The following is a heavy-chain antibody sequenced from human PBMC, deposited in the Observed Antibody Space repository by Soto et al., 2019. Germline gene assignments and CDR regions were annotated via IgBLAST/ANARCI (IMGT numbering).Heavy chain of an antibody. Sequence: EVQLVESGGGLVKPGGSLRLSCAASGFTFSSYSMNWVRQAPGKGLEWVSSISSSSSYIYYADSVKGRFTISRDNAKNSLYLQMNSLRAEDTAVYYCARDRELLYAFDIWGQGTMVTVSS. CDR2: ISSSSSYI. V-gene: IGHV3-21*01. CDR3: ARDRELLYAFDI. CDR1: GFTFSSYS. D-gene: IGHD1-26*01. J-gene: IGHJ3*02.